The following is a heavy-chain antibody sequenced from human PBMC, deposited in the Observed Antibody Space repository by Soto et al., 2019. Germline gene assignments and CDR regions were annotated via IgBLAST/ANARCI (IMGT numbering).Heavy chain of an antibody. CDR2: INTRSSTSTAT. CDR3: AREFSGYSNSGMGV. Sequence: GSLRLSCSAYGFTFSNFRMNWFRQAPGKWLEWVSHINTRSSTSTATYYAASVKGRFTISRDNAKNSLYLQMNSLRAEDTAVYYCAREFSGYSNSGMGVWGQGTTVTVSS. J-gene: IGHJ6*02. CDR1: GFTFSNFR. D-gene: IGHD6-13*01. V-gene: IGHV3-48*04.